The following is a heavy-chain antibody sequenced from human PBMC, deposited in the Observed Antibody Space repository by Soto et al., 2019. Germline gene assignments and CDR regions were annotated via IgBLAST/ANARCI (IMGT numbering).Heavy chain of an antibody. D-gene: IGHD6-19*01. Sequence: GGSLRLSCAASGFTFSSYAMSWVRQAPGKGLEWVSAISGSGGSTYYADSVKGRFTISRDNSKNTLYLQMNSLRAEDTAVYYCAKARSDSFEGVAVAGDYYFDYWGQGTLVTVSS. CDR3: AKARSDSFEGVAVAGDYYFDY. J-gene: IGHJ4*02. V-gene: IGHV3-23*01. CDR2: ISGSGGST. CDR1: GFTFSSYA.